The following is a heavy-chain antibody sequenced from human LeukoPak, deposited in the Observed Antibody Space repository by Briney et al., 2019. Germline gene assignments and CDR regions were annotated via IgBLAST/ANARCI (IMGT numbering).Heavy chain of an antibody. CDR3: ARAWIYSGYVYCGY. CDR1: GFTFSNYA. Sequence: PGGSLRLSCAASGFTFSNYAMHWVRQAPGKGLEYVSAISSNGGSTYYANSVKGRFTISRDNSKNTLYLQMGSLRAEDMAVYYFARAWIYSGYVYCGYWGQGTLVTVSS. D-gene: IGHD5-12*01. J-gene: IGHJ4*02. CDR2: ISSNGGST. V-gene: IGHV3-64*01.